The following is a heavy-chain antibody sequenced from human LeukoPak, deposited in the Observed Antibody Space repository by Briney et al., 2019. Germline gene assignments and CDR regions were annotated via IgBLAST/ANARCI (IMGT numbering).Heavy chain of an antibody. CDR1: GFSFSDSY. CDR2: ISSSGTTI. Sequence: PGGSLRLSCAASGFSFSDSYMSWTRQAPGKGLEWVSYISSSGTTIHYADSVKGRFTISRDNAKNSLYLQMNSLRAEDTAVYYCARQMGTISYNFDYWGQGTLVTVSS. CDR3: ARQMGTISYNFDY. V-gene: IGHV3-11*01. J-gene: IGHJ4*02. D-gene: IGHD5-24*01.